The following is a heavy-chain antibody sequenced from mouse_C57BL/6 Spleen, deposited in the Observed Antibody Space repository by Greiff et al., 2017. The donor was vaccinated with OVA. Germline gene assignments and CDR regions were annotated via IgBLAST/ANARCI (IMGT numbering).Heavy chain of an antibody. D-gene: IGHD1-1*01. V-gene: IGHV5-6*01. Sequence: EVKLVESGGDLVKPGGSLKLSCAASGFTFSSYGMSWVRQTPDKRLEWVATISSGGSYTYYPDSLKGRFTISRDNAKNTLYLQMSSLKSEDTAMYYCARREDLFPWFAYWGQGTLVTVSA. CDR2: ISSGGSYT. J-gene: IGHJ3*01. CDR3: ARREDLFPWFAY. CDR1: GFTFSSYG.